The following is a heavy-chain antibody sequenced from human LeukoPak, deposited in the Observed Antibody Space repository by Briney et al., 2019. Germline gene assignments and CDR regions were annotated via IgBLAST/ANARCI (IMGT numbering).Heavy chain of an antibody. Sequence: ASVKVSCKASGYTFTGYYMHWVRQAPGQGLEWMGWINPNSGGTNYAQKFQGRVTMTRDTSISTAYIELCRLRSDDTAVYYCARDRYYYGSGTIQIDYWGQGTLVTVSS. J-gene: IGHJ4*02. V-gene: IGHV1-2*02. D-gene: IGHD3-10*01. CDR3: ARDRYYYGSGTIQIDY. CDR1: GYTFTGYY. CDR2: INPNSGGT.